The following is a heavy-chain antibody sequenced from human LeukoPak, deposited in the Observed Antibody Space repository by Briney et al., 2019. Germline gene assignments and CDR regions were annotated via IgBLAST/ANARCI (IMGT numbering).Heavy chain of an antibody. CDR1: GLTVSSTY. V-gene: IGHV3-66*01. Sequence: GGSLRLSCVISGLTVSSTYMSWVRQAPGKGLEWVAVIYSGGTTNYADSVKDRFIVYRDSSKNTLYLQMNSLRAEDTAVYYCASKVTTGYWGQGTLVSVSS. CDR3: ASKVTTGY. D-gene: IGHD4-17*01. CDR2: IYSGGTT. J-gene: IGHJ4*02.